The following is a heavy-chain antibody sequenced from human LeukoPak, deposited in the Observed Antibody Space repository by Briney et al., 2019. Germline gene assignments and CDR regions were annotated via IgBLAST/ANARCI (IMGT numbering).Heavy chain of an antibody. V-gene: IGHV4-4*07. CDR1: GGSISSYY. CDR2: IHTSGST. CDR3: ARAWQWLPLDS. D-gene: IGHD6-19*01. Sequence: SGTLSLTCTVSGGSISSYYWSWIRQPAGKGLEWIGRIHTSGSTNYNPSLKSRVIMSVDTSKNQFSLKVTSVTAADAAVYYCARAWQWLPLDSWGQGTLVTVSS. J-gene: IGHJ4*02.